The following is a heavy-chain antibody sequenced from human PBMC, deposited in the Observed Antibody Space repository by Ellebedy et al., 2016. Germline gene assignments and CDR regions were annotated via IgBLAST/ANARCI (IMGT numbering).Heavy chain of an antibody. CDR1: GFTLRNYY. CDR2: MGTADDS. CDR3: ARWTSGRLIYGLDV. V-gene: IGHV3-13*01. D-gene: IGHD3-10*01. J-gene: IGHJ6*02. Sequence: GESLKISCAASGFTLRNYYMHWVRQVKGKGLEWVSTMGTADDSYYSGSVKGRFTMYREDAKNSLYLQMNSLRVGDTAVYYCARWTSGRLIYGLDVWGQGTTVTFSS.